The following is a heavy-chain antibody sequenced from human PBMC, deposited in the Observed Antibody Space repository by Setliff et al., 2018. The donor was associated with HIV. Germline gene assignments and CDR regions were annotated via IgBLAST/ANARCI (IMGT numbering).Heavy chain of an antibody. V-gene: IGHV4-4*02. Sequence: PSETLSLTCAVSGGSIGTSNWWSWVRQPPGQGLEWIGEIYYSGNTNYNPSLKSRVTMSVDKPKNHLSLKLSSVTAADTALYYCAKGTPSCPFCFDNRGLGTLVTVSS. CDR3: AKGTPSCPFCFDN. CDR2: IYYSGNT. CDR1: GGSIGTSNW. D-gene: IGHD2-15*01. J-gene: IGHJ4*02.